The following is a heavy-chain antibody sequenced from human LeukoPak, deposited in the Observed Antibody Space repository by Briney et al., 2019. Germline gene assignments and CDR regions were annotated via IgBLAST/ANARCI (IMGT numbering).Heavy chain of an antibody. CDR3: ARDFLGIAAAGRFGY. Sequence: GASVKVSCKASGYTFTGYYMHWVRQAPGQGLEWMGRINPNSGGTNYAQKFLGRVTMTTDTSTSTAYMELRSLRSDDTAVYYCARDFLGIAAAGRFGYWGQGTLVTVSS. CDR2: INPNSGGT. V-gene: IGHV1-2*06. D-gene: IGHD6-13*01. CDR1: GYTFTGYY. J-gene: IGHJ4*02.